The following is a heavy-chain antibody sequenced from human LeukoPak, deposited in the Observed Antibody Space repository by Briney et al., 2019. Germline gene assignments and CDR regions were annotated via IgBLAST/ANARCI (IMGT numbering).Heavy chain of an antibody. J-gene: IGHJ6*03. CDR1: GFTFDDYA. D-gene: IGHD1-14*01. Sequence: GGSLRLSCAASGFTFDDYAMHWVGQAPGKGVEGVSGISWNSGSIVCADSVKGRFTITRDNAKNSLYLQMNSLRAEDMALYYCAKATTTTSYMDVWGKGTTVTVSS. V-gene: IGHV3-9*03. CDR2: ISWNSGSI. CDR3: AKATTTTSYMDV.